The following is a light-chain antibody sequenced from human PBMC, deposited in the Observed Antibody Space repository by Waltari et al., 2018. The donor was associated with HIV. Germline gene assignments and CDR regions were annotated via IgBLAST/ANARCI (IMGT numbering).Light chain of an antibody. CDR3: DSRDSNNKHHV. J-gene: IGLJ1*01. CDR1: SLGKYS. V-gene: IGLV3-19*01. CDR2: GKY. Sequence: SSELTQDPAVSVALGQTVRITCQGDSLGKYSANWYQQQPGQASLLVLYGKYSRRWPGIPGRFSGATSGSTAYLTITGARAEDEADYYCDSRDSNNKHHVFGTGTKVTV.